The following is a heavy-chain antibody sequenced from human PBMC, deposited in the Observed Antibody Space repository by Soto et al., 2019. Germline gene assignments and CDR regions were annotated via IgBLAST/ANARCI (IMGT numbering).Heavy chain of an antibody. CDR1: GYTFSSYG. CDR2: VGPYTGVT. J-gene: IGHJ4*02. Sequence: QVQLVQSGAEVKNPGASVKVSCKASGYTFSSYGLSWVRQAPGQGLEWMGWVGPYTGVTNYAQKFQGRVRMTTDTSTRIAYMELRSLRSDDMAVYYCVRDGDGPGRRYDYWGQGTLITVSS. V-gene: IGHV1-18*03. D-gene: IGHD3-10*01. CDR3: VRDGDGPGRRYDY.